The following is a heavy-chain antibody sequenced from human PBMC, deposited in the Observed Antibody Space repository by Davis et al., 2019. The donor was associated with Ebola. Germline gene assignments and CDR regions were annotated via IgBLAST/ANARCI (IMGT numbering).Heavy chain of an antibody. J-gene: IGHJ6*02. D-gene: IGHD1-26*01. CDR2: IYHSGST. V-gene: IGHV4-38-2*02. CDR3: ARAKWELPMYYYYYGMDV. Sequence: SETLSPTCTVSGYSISSGYSWGWIRQPPGKGLEWIGSIYHSGSTYYNPSLKSRVTISVDTPKNQFSLKLSSVTAADTAVYYCARAKWELPMYYYYYGMDVWGQGTTVTVSS. CDR1: GYSISSGYS.